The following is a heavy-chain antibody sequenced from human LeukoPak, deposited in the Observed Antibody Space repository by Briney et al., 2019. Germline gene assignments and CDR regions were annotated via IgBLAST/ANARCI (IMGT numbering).Heavy chain of an antibody. J-gene: IGHJ4*02. Sequence: GGSLRLSCAASGFTFSSYWMSWVRQAPGKGLEWVANIKQDGSEKYYVDSVKGRFTISRDNAKNSLYLQMSSLRAEDTAIYYCAKGSASSRPYYFDYWGQGALVTVSS. CDR1: GFTFSSYW. CDR2: IKQDGSEK. CDR3: AKGSASSRPYYFDY. V-gene: IGHV3-7*03. D-gene: IGHD6-19*01.